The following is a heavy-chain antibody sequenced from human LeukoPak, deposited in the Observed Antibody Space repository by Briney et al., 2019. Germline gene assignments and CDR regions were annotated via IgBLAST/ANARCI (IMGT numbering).Heavy chain of an antibody. D-gene: IGHD3-22*01. Sequence: ASVKVSCKASGYTFTSYDINWVRQATGQGLEWMGWMNPNSGNTGYAQKFQGRVTMTRNTSISTAYMELSSLRSEDTAVYYCARRGSNYYDSSGYLSFDYWAQGTLVTVSS. V-gene: IGHV1-8*01. J-gene: IGHJ4*02. CDR3: ARRGSNYYDSSGYLSFDY. CDR1: GYTFTSYD. CDR2: MNPNSGNT.